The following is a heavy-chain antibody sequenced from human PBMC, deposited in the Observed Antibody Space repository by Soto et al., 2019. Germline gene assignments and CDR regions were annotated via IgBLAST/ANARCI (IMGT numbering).Heavy chain of an antibody. CDR1: GFFFSSYW. V-gene: IGHV3-74*01. CDR3: VAVVVGSNFVSPDE. Sequence: GGSLRLSCAASGFFFSSYWMHWVRQAPGKGLLWVSRLRGDGGEANYADSVNGRFTITRDNAKNTLYLQMNSLRAEDTAVYYCVAVVVGSNFVSPDEWGRGTLVTVSS. CDR2: LRGDGGEA. J-gene: IGHJ4*02. D-gene: IGHD2-15*01.